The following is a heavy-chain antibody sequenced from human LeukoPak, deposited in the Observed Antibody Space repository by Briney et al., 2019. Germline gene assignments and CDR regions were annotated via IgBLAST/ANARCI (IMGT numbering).Heavy chain of an antibody. D-gene: IGHD3-10*01. CDR2: ISPDGSTT. Sequence: GGSLRLSCAASEFTFSSYGMHWVRQAPGKGLVWVSRISPDGSTTSYADSVKGRFTISRDNAKNTLYVQMKSLRAEDTAVHYCARAGAPYAFDVWGQGTMVTVSS. V-gene: IGHV3-74*01. CDR1: EFTFSSYG. CDR3: ARAGAPYAFDV. J-gene: IGHJ3*01.